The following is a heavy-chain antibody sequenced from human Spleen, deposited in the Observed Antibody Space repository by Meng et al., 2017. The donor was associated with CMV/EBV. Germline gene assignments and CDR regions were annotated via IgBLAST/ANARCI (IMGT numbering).Heavy chain of an antibody. V-gene: IGHV3-23*03. J-gene: IGHJ4*02. CDR1: GFIFRTYA. CDR3: AKDLRYSYGYIDY. CDR2: IYSGGANP. Sequence: GESLKISCAASGFIFRTYAMSWVRQAPGKGLEWVSVIYSGGANPNYADSVKGRFTISRDDSKNALYLQMNSLRAEDTAVYYCAKDLRYSYGYIDYWGQGTLVTVSS. D-gene: IGHD5-18*01.